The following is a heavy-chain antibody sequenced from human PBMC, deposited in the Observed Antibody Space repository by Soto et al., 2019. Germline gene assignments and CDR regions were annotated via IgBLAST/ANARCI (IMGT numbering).Heavy chain of an antibody. D-gene: IGHD4-4*01. V-gene: IGHV3-23*01. CDR3: AKSMNTVSICRSRQYYFDY. CDR1: GFTFSSYA. CDR2: ISGSGGST. J-gene: IGHJ4*02. Sequence: EVQLLESGGGLVQPGGSLRLSCAASGFTFSSYAMSWVRQAPGKGLEWVSAISGSGGSTYYADSVKGRFTISRDNSKNTLYLQMNSLRAEDTAVYYCAKSMNTVSICRSRQYYFDYWGQGTLVTVSS.